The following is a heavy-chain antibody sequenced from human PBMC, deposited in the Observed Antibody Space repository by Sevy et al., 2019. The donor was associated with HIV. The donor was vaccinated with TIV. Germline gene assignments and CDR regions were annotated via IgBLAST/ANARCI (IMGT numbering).Heavy chain of an antibody. J-gene: IGHJ6*03. CDR1: GGTFNSYG. V-gene: IGHV1-69*10. CDR3: ARGSTYLCNVGYYMDF. D-gene: IGHD2-8*01. CDR2: ISPRVGMA. Sequence: ASVKVSCKASGGTFNSYGINWVRLAPGQGLEWMGGISPRVGMANYAQKFQGRVTITADKSTSTAYLELSSLTSEDMAVYYCARGSTYLCNVGYYMDFWGKGTTVTVSS.